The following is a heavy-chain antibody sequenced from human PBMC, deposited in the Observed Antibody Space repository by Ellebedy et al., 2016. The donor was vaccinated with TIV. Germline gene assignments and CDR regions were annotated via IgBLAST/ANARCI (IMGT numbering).Heavy chain of an antibody. V-gene: IGHV3-43*02. CDR2: INKEGDSA. J-gene: IGHJ5*02. Sequence: PGGSLRLSCTAFKFIFHDFDMHWVRQSPGKGLEWVSLINKEGDSAHYADSVEGRFTVSRDNSEKSLYLQMNSLRTEDTGLYYCAKEIHKGPVFWFNPWGQGILVTVSS. CDR1: KFIFHDFD. CDR3: AKEIHKGPVFWFNP. D-gene: IGHD3-3*01.